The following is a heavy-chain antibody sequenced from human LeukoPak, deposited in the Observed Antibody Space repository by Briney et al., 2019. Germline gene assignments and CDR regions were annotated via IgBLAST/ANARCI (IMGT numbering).Heavy chain of an antibody. V-gene: IGHV1-69*01. CDR1: GGTFSSYA. CDR3: ARFLVATGSFDY. J-gene: IGHJ4*02. CDR2: IIPIFGTA. Sequence: SVKVSCKAFGGTFSSYAISWVRQAPGQGLEWMGGIIPIFGTANYAQKFQGRVTITADESTSTAYMELSSLRSEDTAVYYCARFLVATGSFDYWGQGTLVTVSS. D-gene: IGHD5-12*01.